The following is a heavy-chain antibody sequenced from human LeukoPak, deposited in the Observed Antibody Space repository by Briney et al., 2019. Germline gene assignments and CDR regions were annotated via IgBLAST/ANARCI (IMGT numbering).Heavy chain of an antibody. CDR3: AKALDYGGRIAFDY. CDR1: GFTFSSYA. V-gene: IGHV3-23*01. Sequence: GGSLRLSCAASGFTFSSYAMSWVRQAPGKGLEWVSAISGGGSTYYADSVKGRFTISRDNSKNTLYLQMNSLRAEDTAVYYCAKALDYGGRIAFDYWGQGTLVTVSS. J-gene: IGHJ4*02. D-gene: IGHD4-23*01. CDR2: ISGGGST.